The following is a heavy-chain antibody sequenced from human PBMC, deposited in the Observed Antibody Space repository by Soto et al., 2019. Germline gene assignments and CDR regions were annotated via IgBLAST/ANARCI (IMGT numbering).Heavy chain of an antibody. V-gene: IGHV3-7*01. CDR1: GFTFRSYW. CDR2: INQDGSVR. Sequence: EVQLVESGGGLVQPGGSLRLSCVTSGFTFRSYWMTWVRQTPGMGLEWVANINQDGSVRFFLDSVKGRFTISRDNAKNSLYLQMNSLRAEDTAVYYCASGRALDYWGQGTLVTVSS. CDR3: ASGRALDY. D-gene: IGHD1-26*01. J-gene: IGHJ4*02.